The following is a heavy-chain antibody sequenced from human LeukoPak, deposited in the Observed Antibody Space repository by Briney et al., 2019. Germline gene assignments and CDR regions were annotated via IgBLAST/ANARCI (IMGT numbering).Heavy chain of an antibody. CDR3: ARGGGLDV. Sequence: GGSLRLSCAASGFTFSSYWMNWARQAPGKGLEWVASINHNGNVNYYVDTVKGRFTISRDNAKNSLYLQMSNLGAEDTAVYFCARGGGLDVWGQGATVTVSS. CDR1: GFTFSSYW. CDR2: INHNGNVN. V-gene: IGHV3-7*03. J-gene: IGHJ6*02. D-gene: IGHD3-16*01.